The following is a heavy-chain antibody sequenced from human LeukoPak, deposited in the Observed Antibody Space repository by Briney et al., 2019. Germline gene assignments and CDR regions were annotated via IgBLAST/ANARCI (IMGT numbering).Heavy chain of an antibody. V-gene: IGHV3-23*01. CDR2: ISGSGGST. CDR1: GFTFSSYA. Sequence: GGSLRLSCAASGFTFSSYAMSWVRQAPGKGLEWVSAISGSGGSTYYADSVKGRFTISRDNSKNTLYLQMNSLRAEDTAVYYRAKARSLYSSQYYFDYWGQGTLVTVSS. D-gene: IGHD6-13*01. J-gene: IGHJ4*02. CDR3: AKARSLYSSQYYFDY.